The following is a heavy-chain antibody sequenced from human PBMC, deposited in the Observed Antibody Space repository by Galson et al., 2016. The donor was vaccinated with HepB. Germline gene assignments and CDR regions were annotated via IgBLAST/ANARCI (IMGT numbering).Heavy chain of an antibody. J-gene: IGHJ3*01. CDR1: GFSFSIYV. V-gene: IGHV3-33*01. Sequence: RSLRLSCATSGFSFSIYVMHWVRQAPGKGLEWVAVISNDGSDKQYAASVKGRFTVSRDNSKNTFYLQMNSLRAEDTAVYYCARRGRAHPLLRAIGGDGFDLWGQGTMVTVSS. CDR2: ISNDGSDK. CDR3: ARRGRAHPLLRAIGGDGFDL. D-gene: IGHD3-10*01.